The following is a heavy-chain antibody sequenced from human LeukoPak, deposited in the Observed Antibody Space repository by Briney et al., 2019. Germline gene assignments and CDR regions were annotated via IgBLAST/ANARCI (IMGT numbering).Heavy chain of an antibody. CDR1: GFTFINYY. V-gene: IGHV1-46*01. CDR3: ARDLDYGEKSEDY. J-gene: IGHJ4*02. D-gene: IGHD4/OR15-4a*01. CDR2: INLSGGST. Sequence: ASVKVSCKASGFTFINYYMHWVRQAPGQGLEWLGIINLSGGSTHYPQKFQDRVTMARDTSTSTVYMELSSLRSEDTAVYYCARDLDYGEKSEDYWGQGTLVTVSS.